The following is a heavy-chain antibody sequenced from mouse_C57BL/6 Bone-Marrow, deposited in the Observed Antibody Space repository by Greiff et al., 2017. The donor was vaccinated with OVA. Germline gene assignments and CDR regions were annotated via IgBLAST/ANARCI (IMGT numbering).Heavy chain of an antibody. CDR2: ISDGGSYT. V-gene: IGHV5-4*01. J-gene: IGHJ3*01. Sequence: EVQVVESGGGLVKPGGSLKLSCAASGFTFSSYAMSWVRQTPEKRLEWVATISDGGSYTSYPDNVKGRFTISRDNAKNNLYLQMSHLKSEDTAMYYCAREYYDQYAFAYWGQGTLVTVSA. D-gene: IGHD2-4*01. CDR1: GFTFSSYA. CDR3: AREYYDQYAFAY.